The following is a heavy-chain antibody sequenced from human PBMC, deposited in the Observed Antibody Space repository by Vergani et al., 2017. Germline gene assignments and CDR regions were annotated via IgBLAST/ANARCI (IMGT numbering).Heavy chain of an antibody. Sequence: QVQLQESGPGLVKPSQTLSLTCTVSGGSISSYYWSWIRQPAGKGLEWIGRIYTSGSTNYNPSLKSRVTISVDTSKKQFSLKLSSVTAADTAVYYCARVAYYYDSSGYYCLYGMDVWGQGTTVTVSS. D-gene: IGHD3-22*01. V-gene: IGHV4-4*07. J-gene: IGHJ6*02. CDR1: GGSISSYY. CDR2: IYTSGST. CDR3: ARVAYYYDSSGYYCLYGMDV.